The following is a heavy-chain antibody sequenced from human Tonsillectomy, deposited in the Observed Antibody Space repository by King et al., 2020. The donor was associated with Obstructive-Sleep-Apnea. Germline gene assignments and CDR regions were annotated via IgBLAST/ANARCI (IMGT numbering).Heavy chain of an antibody. J-gene: IGHJ6*02. CDR3: ARDKRSEQDYYGMDV. D-gene: IGHD3-10*01. V-gene: IGHV1-18*01. CDR2: ISAYNGNT. Sequence: VQLVESGAEVKKPGASVKVSCKASGYTFTSYGISWVRQAPGQGLEWMGWISAYNGNTNYAQKLQGRVTMTTDTSPSTAYMELRSLRSDDTAVYYCARDKRSEQDYYGMDVWGQGTTVTVSS. CDR1: GYTFTSYG.